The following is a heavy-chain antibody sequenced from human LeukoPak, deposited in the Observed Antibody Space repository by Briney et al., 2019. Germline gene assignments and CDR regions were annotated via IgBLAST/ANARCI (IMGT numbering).Heavy chain of an antibody. CDR2: MSGSGST. CDR1: GDSISSHY. Sequence: SETLSLTCTVSGDSISSHYWSWIRQPAGRGLEWIARMSGSGSTNYNPSLKSRVTLSVATSKNQFSLNLNSVTAADTAVYYCARDRTYYDSTGYYYDFWGQGTLVTVSS. V-gene: IGHV4-4*07. J-gene: IGHJ4*02. CDR3: ARDRTYYDSTGYYYDF. D-gene: IGHD3-22*01.